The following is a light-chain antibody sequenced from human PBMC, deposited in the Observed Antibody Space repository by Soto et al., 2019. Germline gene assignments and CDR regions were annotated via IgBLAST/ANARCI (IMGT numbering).Light chain of an antibody. Sequence: QSVMTQPASVSGSPGQSITISCTRTSSDVGGYNYVSWYQQHPGKAPKLMIYDASNRPSGVSNRFSGSKSGNTASLTISELQAEDEADYYCSSYTSSSTLAYVFGTGTKVTVL. CDR2: DAS. CDR1: SSDVGGYNY. CDR3: SSYTSSSTLAYV. V-gene: IGLV2-14*01. J-gene: IGLJ1*01.